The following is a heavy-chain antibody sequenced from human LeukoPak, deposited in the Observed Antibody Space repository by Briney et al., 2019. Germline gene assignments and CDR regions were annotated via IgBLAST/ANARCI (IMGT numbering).Heavy chain of an antibody. CDR2: ISSSRRTI. V-gene: IGHV3-48*01. J-gene: IGHJ6*03. D-gene: IGHD6-6*01. CDR3: ARGYSSSPSANHYSYYYRDV. Sequence: PGGSLRLSCTASGFTFSSYGMNGVRQAPGKGLEWVSHISSSRRTIYCGDSVKGRLTISRDKAENSLYLQMNGLRAEDTGVYCCARGYSSSPSANHYSYYYRDVWGKGTTVTVSS. CDR1: GFTFSSYG.